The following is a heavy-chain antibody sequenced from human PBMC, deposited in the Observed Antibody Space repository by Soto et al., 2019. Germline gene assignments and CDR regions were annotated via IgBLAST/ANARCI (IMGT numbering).Heavy chain of an antibody. Sequence: GGALRLSCAASGFNFSSYWMSWVRQAPGKGLEWVANINQDGSEKYYVDSVKGRFTISRDNAKNSLYLQMNSLRAEDTAVYYCARDGAYYYDSSGYYYVGGYYYGMDVWGQGTTVTVSS. CDR1: GFNFSSYW. J-gene: IGHJ6*02. CDR3: ARDGAYYYDSSGYYYVGGYYYGMDV. D-gene: IGHD3-22*01. CDR2: INQDGSEK. V-gene: IGHV3-7*01.